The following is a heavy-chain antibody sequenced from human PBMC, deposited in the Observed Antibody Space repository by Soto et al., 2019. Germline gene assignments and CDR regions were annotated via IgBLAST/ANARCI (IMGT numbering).Heavy chain of an antibody. V-gene: IGHV3-11*01. CDR1: GFTFSDYY. CDR3: ARVRSTYSSSWYNP. D-gene: IGHD6-13*01. Sequence: LRLSCAASGFTFSDYYMSWIRQAPGKGLEWVSYISSSGSTINYADSVKGRFTISRDNAKNSLYLQMNSLRAEDTAVYYCARVRSTYSSSWYNPWGQGTLVTVSS. J-gene: IGHJ5*02. CDR2: ISSSGSTI.